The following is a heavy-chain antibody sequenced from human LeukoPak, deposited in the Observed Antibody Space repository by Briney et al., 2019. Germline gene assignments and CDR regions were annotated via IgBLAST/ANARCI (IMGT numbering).Heavy chain of an antibody. D-gene: IGHD6-13*01. J-gene: IGHJ4*02. V-gene: IGHV3-43*01. CDR3: AKALSGSWYYFDY. Sequence: SSGGYYWSWIRQAPGTGLEWVSLISWNSGSSYYADSVKGRFTISRDNSKNSLYLQMNSLRTEDTALYYCAKALSGSWYYFDYWGQGTLVTVSS. CDR2: ISWNSGSS. CDR1: SSGGYY.